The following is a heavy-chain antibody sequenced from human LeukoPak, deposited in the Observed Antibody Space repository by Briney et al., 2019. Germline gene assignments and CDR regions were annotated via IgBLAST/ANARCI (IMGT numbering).Heavy chain of an antibody. CDR1: GFTFSSFG. V-gene: IGHV3-30*02. D-gene: IGHD3-10*01. J-gene: IGHJ4*02. Sequence: GGSLRLSCAASGFTFSSFGMHWVRQAPGKGLEWVAFIRNDGSNNYADSVQGRFVISRDNSRSTLYLQMNSLRPDDTAVYYCARGPRRMVRGIAGYWGQGTLVTVSS. CDR2: IRNDGSN. CDR3: ARGPRRMVRGIAGY.